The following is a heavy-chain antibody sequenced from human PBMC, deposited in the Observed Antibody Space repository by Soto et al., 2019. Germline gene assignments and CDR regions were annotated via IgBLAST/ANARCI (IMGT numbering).Heavy chain of an antibody. Sequence: GASGKVSCKASGYTFTSYGISWVRQAPGQGLEWMGWISAYNGNTNYAQKLQGRVTMTTDTSTSTAYMELRSLRSDDTAVYYCARWGNVVVPAATRPWFDPWGQGTLVTVSS. J-gene: IGHJ5*02. V-gene: IGHV1-18*01. D-gene: IGHD2-2*01. CDR3: ARWGNVVVPAATRPWFDP. CDR1: GYTFTSYG. CDR2: ISAYNGNT.